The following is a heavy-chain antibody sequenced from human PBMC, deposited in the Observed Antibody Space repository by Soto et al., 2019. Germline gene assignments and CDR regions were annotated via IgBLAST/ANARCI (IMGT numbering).Heavy chain of an antibody. Sequence: EVQLVESGGGLVQPGGSLRLSCATSGFSFSGYWIHWVRQAAGKGLVWVSHINGDGSSTNYADSVKGRFTISRDYAKNTLYLKMNSLRVEDTAVYYCARGGAYIYGPQYDWGQGTLVTVSS. J-gene: IGHJ4*02. CDR3: ARGGAYIYGPQYD. V-gene: IGHV3-74*01. D-gene: IGHD5-18*01. CDR2: INGDGSST. CDR1: GFSFSGYW.